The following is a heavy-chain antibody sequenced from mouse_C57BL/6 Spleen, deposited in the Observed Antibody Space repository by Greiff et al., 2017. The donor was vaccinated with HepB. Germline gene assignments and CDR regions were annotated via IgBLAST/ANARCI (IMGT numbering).Heavy chain of an antibody. J-gene: IGHJ3*01. CDR2: IYPGDGDT. D-gene: IGHD2-5*01. Sequence: QVQLQQSGAELVKPGASVKISCKASGYAFSSYWMNWVKQRPGKGLEWIGQIYPGDGDTNYNGKFKGKATLTADKSSSTAYMQLSSLTSEDSAVYFCARYPRDSNYLWFAYGGQGTLVTVSA. CDR1: GYAFSSYW. CDR3: ARYPRDSNYLWFAY. V-gene: IGHV1-80*01.